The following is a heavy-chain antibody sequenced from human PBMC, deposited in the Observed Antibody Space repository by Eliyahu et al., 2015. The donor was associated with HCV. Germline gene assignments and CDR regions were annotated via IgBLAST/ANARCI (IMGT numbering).Heavy chain of an antibody. Sequence: GLEWLSTISSNSNYIYNRDSVKGRFSISRDNTKNLLYLQMNSLRAEDTAIYYCASDGVGEIHEARWYFDFWGRGTPVTVSS. CDR3: ASDGVGEIHEARWYFDF. CDR2: ISSNSNYI. D-gene: IGHD3-10*01. J-gene: IGHJ2*01. V-gene: IGHV3-21*06.